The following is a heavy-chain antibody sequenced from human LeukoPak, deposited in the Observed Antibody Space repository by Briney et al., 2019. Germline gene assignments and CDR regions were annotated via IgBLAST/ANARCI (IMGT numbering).Heavy chain of an antibody. CDR2: ISGSGGNT. J-gene: IGHJ4*02. CDR3: VKGPKVSVATNYFDH. Sequence: GGSLRLSCAASGFTFSTYAMTWVRQAPGKGLEWVSVISGSGGNTYYADSVRGRFTISRDNSENTLHLQMSSLRAEDTAVYYCVKGPKVSVATNYFDHWGQGTLVTVSS. V-gene: IGHV3-23*01. CDR1: GFTFSTYA. D-gene: IGHD2-2*01.